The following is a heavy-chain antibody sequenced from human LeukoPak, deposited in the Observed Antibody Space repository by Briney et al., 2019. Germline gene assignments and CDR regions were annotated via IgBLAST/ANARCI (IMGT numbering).Heavy chain of an antibody. J-gene: IGHJ3*02. CDR2: ISAYNGHT. V-gene: IGHV1-18*01. CDR1: GYTFTNYG. D-gene: IGHD1-20*01. CDR3: ARASTHRYNWKSGQLSDAFDI. Sequence: ASVEVSCKASGYTFTNYGISWVRQAPGQGLEWMGWISAYNGHTKYAQKLQGRVTMTTDTSTTTANMELRSLRSDDTAVYYCARASTHRYNWKSGQLSDAFDIWGQGTMVTVSS.